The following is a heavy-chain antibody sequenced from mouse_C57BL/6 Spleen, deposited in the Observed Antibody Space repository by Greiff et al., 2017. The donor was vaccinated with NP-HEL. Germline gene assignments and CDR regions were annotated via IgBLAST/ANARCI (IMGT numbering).Heavy chain of an antibody. J-gene: IGHJ4*01. CDR3: ARDEDYGSSYDAMDY. V-gene: IGHV5-4*01. CDR1: GFTFSSYA. CDR2: ISDGGSYT. D-gene: IGHD1-1*01. Sequence: EVQRVESGGGLVKPGGSLKLSCAASGFTFSSYAMSWVRQTPEKRLEWVATISDGGSYTYSPDNVKGRFTISRDNAKKNLYLQMSHLKSEDTAMYYCARDEDYGSSYDAMDYWGQGTSVTVSS.